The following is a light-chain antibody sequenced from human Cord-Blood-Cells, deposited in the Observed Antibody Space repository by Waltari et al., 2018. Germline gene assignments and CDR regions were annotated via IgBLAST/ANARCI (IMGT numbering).Light chain of an antibody. CDR1: SSDVGSYNL. CDR2: EGS. CDR3: CSYAGSSTLV. V-gene: IGLV2-23*01. J-gene: IGLJ2*01. Sequence: QSALTQPASVSGSPGQSITISCTGTSSDVGSYNLVSWYQQHPGKAPKLMIYEGSKRPSGVSKRFSGSKSGNTASLTISGLQAEDEADYYCCSYAGSSTLVVGGGTKLTVL.